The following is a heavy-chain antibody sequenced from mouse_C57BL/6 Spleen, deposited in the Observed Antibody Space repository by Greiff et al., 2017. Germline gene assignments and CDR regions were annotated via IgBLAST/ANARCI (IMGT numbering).Heavy chain of an antibody. V-gene: IGHV1-64*01. Sequence: QVQLQQPGAELVKPGASVKLSCKASGYTFTSYWMHWVKQRPGQGLEWIGMIHPNSGSTNYNEKFKSKATLTVDKSSSTAYMQLSSLTSEDSAVYYCARGENYYGSSYAMDYWGQGTSVTVSS. D-gene: IGHD1-1*01. CDR2: IHPNSGST. CDR1: GYTFTSYW. J-gene: IGHJ4*01. CDR3: ARGENYYGSSYAMDY.